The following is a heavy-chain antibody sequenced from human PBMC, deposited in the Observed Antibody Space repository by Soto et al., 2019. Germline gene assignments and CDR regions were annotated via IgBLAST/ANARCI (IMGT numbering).Heavy chain of an antibody. CDR1: GFTFSSYW. D-gene: IGHD3-22*01. Sequence: GGSLRLSCAASGFTFSSYWMSWVRQAPGKGLEWVAYIKQDGSEKYYVDSVKGRFTISRDNAKNSLYLQMNSLRAEDTAVYYCARAVLYYYDSSGYYPPGYYYYGMDVWGQGTTVTVSS. V-gene: IGHV3-7*03. J-gene: IGHJ6*02. CDR3: ARAVLYYYDSSGYYPPGYYYYGMDV. CDR2: IKQDGSEK.